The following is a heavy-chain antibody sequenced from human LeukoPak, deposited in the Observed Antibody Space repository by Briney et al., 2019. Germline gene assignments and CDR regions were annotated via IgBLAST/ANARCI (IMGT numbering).Heavy chain of an antibody. V-gene: IGHV3-23*01. Sequence: GGSLRLSCAASGFIFSDYAMSGVRQAPGKGLEWVSTISGSGGGTYYADSVKGRFTISRDKSKNMLFLQMNSLRGEDTAVYYCVPRDVLRGVYWGQGTLVTVSS. CDR2: ISGSGGGT. CDR3: VPRDVLRGVY. CDR1: GFIFSDYA. D-gene: IGHD2-8*02. J-gene: IGHJ4*02.